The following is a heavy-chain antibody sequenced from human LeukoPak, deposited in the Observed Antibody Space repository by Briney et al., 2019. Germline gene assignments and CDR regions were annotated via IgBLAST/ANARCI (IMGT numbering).Heavy chain of an antibody. J-gene: IGHJ4*02. CDR2: ISTSTGDT. CDR3: ARDDNYGIFVNVDY. Sequence: ASAKVSCKTSGYSFILYGISWVRQAPGQGPEWMGWISTSTGDTKYTQKFQGRVTLTTDTSTSTAYMELSSLRSDDTAVYYCARDDNYGIFVNVDYWGQGTLVTVSS. D-gene: IGHD4-11*01. CDR1: GYSFILYG. V-gene: IGHV1-18*01.